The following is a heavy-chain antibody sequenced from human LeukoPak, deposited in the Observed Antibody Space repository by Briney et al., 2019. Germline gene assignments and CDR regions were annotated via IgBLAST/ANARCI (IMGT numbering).Heavy chain of an antibody. CDR2: IYTSGST. J-gene: IGHJ4*02. Sequence: SETLSLTCTVSGGSISSSSYYWSWIRQPAGKGLEWIGRIYTSGSTNYNPSLKSRVTMSVDTSKNQFSLKLSSVTAADTAVYYCARGPSSSWYFDYWGQGTLVTVSS. V-gene: IGHV4-61*02. CDR3: ARGPSSSWYFDY. CDR1: GGSISSSSYY. D-gene: IGHD6-13*01.